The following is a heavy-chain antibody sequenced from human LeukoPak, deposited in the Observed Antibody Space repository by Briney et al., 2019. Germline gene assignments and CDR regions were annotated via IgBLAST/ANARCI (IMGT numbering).Heavy chain of an antibody. D-gene: IGHD3-16*01. CDR3: ARESLGLHAFDI. V-gene: IGHV1-3*01. J-gene: IGHJ3*02. CDR2: INAGNGNT. CDR1: GYTFTSYA. Sequence: ASVKVSCKASGYTFTSYAMHWMRQAPGQRLEWMGWINAGNGNTKYSQKFQGRVTITRDTSASTAYMELSSLRSEDTAVYYCARESLGLHAFDIWGQGTMVTVSS.